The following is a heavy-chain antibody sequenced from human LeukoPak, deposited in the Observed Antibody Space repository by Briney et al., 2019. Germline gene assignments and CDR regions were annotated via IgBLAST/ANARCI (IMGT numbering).Heavy chain of an antibody. CDR1: GFTFITSW. CDR2: INGDGSST. V-gene: IGHV3-74*01. D-gene: IGHD1-26*01. CDR3: SGATIGY. J-gene: IGHJ4*02. Sequence: GGSLRLSWAASGFTFITSWMHWVRQAPGKGLVWVSRINGDGSSTSYADSVKGRFTISRDNAKNTMYLQMNSLRAEDTAVYYCSGATIGYWGQGTLVTVSS.